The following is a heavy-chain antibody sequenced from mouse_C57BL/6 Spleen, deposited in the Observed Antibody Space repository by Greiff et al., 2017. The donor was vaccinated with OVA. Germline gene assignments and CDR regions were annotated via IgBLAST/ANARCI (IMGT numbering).Heavy chain of an antibody. D-gene: IGHD1-1*01. CDR2: IYPGSGST. Sequence: QVQLQQSGAELVKPGASVKMSCKASGYTFTSYWITWVKQRPVQGLEWIGDIYPGSGSTNYNEKFKSKATLTVDTSSSTAYMQLSSLTSEDSAVYYCARETTVVAHFDYWGQGTTLTVSS. V-gene: IGHV1-55*01. J-gene: IGHJ2*01. CDR1: GYTFTSYW. CDR3: ARETTVVAHFDY.